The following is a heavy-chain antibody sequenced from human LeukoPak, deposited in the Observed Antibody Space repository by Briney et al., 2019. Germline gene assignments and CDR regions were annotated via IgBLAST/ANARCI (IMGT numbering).Heavy chain of an antibody. J-gene: IGHJ4*02. CDR3: ARDGGSGFWNYFDY. CDR1: GGSFSGYY. Sequence: SETLSLTCAVYGGSFSGYYWSWIRQPPGKGLEWIGEINHSGSTNYNPSLKSRVTISVDTSKNQFSLKLSSVTAADTAVYYCARDGGSGFWNYFDYWGQGTLVTVSS. V-gene: IGHV4-34*01. CDR2: INHSGST. D-gene: IGHD3-16*01.